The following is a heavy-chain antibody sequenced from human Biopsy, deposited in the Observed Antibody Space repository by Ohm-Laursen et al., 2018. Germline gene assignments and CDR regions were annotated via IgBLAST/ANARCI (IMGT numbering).Heavy chain of an antibody. CDR3: AADADGYYTEFDY. Sequence: ASVKASCKASGGPSSNYAFSWVRQAPGQGLEWVGRIVPILGHLNYAQRFQGRVSVTADKSTTYVYMELSRLTSGDTAVYYCAADADGYYTEFDYWGPGTLVAVSS. V-gene: IGHV1-69*04. J-gene: IGHJ4*02. D-gene: IGHD3-3*01. CDR1: GGPSSNYA. CDR2: IVPILGHL.